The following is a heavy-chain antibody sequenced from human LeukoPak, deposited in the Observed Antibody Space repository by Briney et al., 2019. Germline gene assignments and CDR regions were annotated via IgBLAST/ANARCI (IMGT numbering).Heavy chain of an antibody. V-gene: IGHV1-2*02. CDR3: ARDRGNRGYSFNN. J-gene: IGHJ4*02. CDR2: SNPTNGGT. D-gene: IGHD5-18*01. CDR1: GYTFTDYY. Sequence: ASVKVSCKSSGYTFTDYYIHWVRQAPGQGLEWIGWSNPTNGGTNYVQKFQRRVTMTRDTSISTAYMDLSSLRSDDTAVYYCARDRGNRGYSFNNWGQGTLVTVSS.